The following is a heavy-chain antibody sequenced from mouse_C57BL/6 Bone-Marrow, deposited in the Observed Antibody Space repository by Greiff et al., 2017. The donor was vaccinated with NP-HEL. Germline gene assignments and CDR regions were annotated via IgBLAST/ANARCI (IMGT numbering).Heavy chain of an antibody. V-gene: IGHV1-55*01. D-gene: IGHD1-1*01. J-gene: IGHJ1*03. CDR1: GYTFTSYW. Sequence: QVQLQQPGAELVKPGASVKMSCKASGYTFTSYWITWVKQRPGQGLEWIGDIYPGSGSTNYNEKFKSKATLTVDTSSSTAYMQLSSLTSEDSAVYYCAGPYYYYGSSYRWYFDVWGTGTTVTVSS. CDR2: IYPGSGST. CDR3: AGPYYYYGSSYRWYFDV.